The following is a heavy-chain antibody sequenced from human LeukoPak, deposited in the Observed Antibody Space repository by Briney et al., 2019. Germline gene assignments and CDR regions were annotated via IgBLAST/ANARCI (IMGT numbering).Heavy chain of an antibody. CDR2: ISGSGGAT. J-gene: IGHJ4*02. CDR3: AKLPGRAADY. CDR1: GFTFSSYA. V-gene: IGHV3-23*01. Sequence: GGSLRLSCAASGFTFSSYAMSWVRQAPGKGLEWVSDISGSGGATYYADSVKGRFAISRDNSKNTLYLQMNNLRAEDTAVYYCAKLPGRAADYWGQGTLVTVSS.